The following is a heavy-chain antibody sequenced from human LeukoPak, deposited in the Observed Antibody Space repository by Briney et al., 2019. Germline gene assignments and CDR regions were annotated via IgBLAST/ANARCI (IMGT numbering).Heavy chain of an antibody. CDR3: TTGFRDCTSALCTGS. D-gene: IGHD2-8*02. V-gene: IGHV3-15*01. CDR1: GLTFTNAY. CDR2: VNTNADDWTT. J-gene: IGHJ5*02. Sequence: GGSLRLSCVASGLTFTNAYMSWVRQAPGKGLEWLGRVNTNADDWTTDSAAPLEGRISISRDDSTSTVYLQITGLNVDDSDVFYCTTGFRDCTSALCTGSWGQGTLVTVSS.